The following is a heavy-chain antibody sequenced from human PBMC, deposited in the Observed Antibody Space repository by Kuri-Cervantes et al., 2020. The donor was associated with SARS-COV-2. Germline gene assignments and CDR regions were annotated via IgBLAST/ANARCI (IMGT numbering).Heavy chain of an antibody. CDR2: IWYDGSNK. CDR1: GFTFSSYG. CDR3: ARDRGGAAQYFDY. Sequence: GGSLRLSCAASGFTFSSYGMHWVRQAPGKGLEWVAVIWYDGSNKYYADSVEGRFTISRDNSKNTLYLQMNSLRAEDTAVYYCARDRGGAAQYFDYWGQGTLVTVSS. D-gene: IGHD6-6*01. V-gene: IGHV3-33*01. J-gene: IGHJ4*02.